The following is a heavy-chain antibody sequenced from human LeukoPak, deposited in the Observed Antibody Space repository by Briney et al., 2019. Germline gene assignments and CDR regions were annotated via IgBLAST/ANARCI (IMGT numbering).Heavy chain of an antibody. J-gene: IGHJ4*02. V-gene: IGHV3-11*04. CDR3: ARDLGSWMN. CDR2: ISSSSSTI. CDR1: GFTFSDYY. Sequence: KAGGSLRLSCAASGFTFSDYYMNWVRQAPGKGLEWVSYISSSSSTIYYADSVKGRFTISRDNAKNSLYLQMNNLRAEDTAVYYCARDLGSWMNWGQGTPVTVSS. D-gene: IGHD1-26*01.